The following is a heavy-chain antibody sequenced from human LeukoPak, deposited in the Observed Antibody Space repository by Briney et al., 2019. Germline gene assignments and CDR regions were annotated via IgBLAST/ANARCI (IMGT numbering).Heavy chain of an antibody. D-gene: IGHD6-13*01. CDR3: ARRRSSWYAGYYYYMDV. CDR1: GYTFTSYD. Sequence: ASVKVSCKASGYTFTSYDINWVRQATGQGLEWMGWMNPNSGNTGYAQKVQGRVTITRNTSISTDYMELSSLRSEDTAVYYCARRRSSWYAGYYYYMDVWGKGTTVTVSS. J-gene: IGHJ6*03. CDR2: MNPNSGNT. V-gene: IGHV1-8*03.